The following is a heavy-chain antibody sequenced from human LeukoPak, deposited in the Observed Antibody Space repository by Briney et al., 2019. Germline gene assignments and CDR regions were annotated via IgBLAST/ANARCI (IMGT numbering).Heavy chain of an antibody. V-gene: IGHV4-59*01. CDR2: IYYIGGT. J-gene: IGHJ4*02. CDR1: GGSICTYY. CDR3: ARGGWYSSSWSFDY. Sequence: SETLSLTCTVSGGSICTYYLSWVRQPPGKGLEWIGYIYYIGGTNYNPSLKSRVTISVDTSKNQFSLELSSVTAADTAVYYCARGGWYSSSWSFDYWGQGTLVSVSS. D-gene: IGHD6-13*01.